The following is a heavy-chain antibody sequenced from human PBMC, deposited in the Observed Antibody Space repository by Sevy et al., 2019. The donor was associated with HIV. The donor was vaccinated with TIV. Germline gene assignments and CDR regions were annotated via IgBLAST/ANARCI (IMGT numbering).Heavy chain of an antibody. D-gene: IGHD6-13*01. CDR2: ISWDGGST. J-gene: IGHJ6*03. CDR1: GFTFDDYT. V-gene: IGHV3-43*01. Sequence: GGSLRLSCAASGFTFDDYTMHWVRQAPGKGLEWVSLISWDGGSTYYADSVKGRFTISRDNSKNSLYLQMNSLRTEDTSLYYGAKDKRGYSGYSSSWSYYYDMDVWGKGTTVTVSS. CDR3: AKDKRGYSGYSSSWSYYYDMDV.